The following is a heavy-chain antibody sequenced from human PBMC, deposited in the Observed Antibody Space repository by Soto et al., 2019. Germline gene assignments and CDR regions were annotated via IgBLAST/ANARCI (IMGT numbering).Heavy chain of an antibody. J-gene: IGHJ4*02. D-gene: IGHD4-17*01. CDR1: GFTFSGSA. V-gene: IGHV3-73*02. CDR2: IRSKANSYAT. CDR3: TSYGGKGGDY. Sequence: EVQLVESGGGLVQPGGSLKLSCAASGFTFSGSAMHWVRQASGKGLEWVGRIRSKANSYATAYAASVKGRFTISRDDSKNTEYLQMNSLKTQDTAVYYCTSYGGKGGDYWGQGTLVTVSS.